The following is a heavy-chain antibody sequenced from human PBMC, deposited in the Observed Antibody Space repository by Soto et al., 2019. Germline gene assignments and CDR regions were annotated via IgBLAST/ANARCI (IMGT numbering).Heavy chain of an antibody. D-gene: IGHD3-10*01. CDR1: GFTFSNSA. CDR3: VRASEPPPYGSGSYPHY. J-gene: IGHJ4*01. Sequence: GGSLRLSCSASGFTFSNSAMHWVRQTPGRGLQYLAFINSNGRNKFYGDSVKGRFTVSRDDAKNTLYLQMSSLRVDDTARYFCVRASEPPPYGSGSYPHYWGPGTQVTVSS. V-gene: IGHV3-64D*06. CDR2: INSNGRNK.